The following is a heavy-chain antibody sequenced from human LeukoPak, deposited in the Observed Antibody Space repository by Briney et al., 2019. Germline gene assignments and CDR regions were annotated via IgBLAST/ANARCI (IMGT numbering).Heavy chain of an antibody. Sequence: GGSLRLSCAASGFTFSSYAMSWVRQAPGKGLEWVSTIGDSVTSTYYADSMKGRFTISRDNSKNTLYLQMNSLRAEDTAVYYCARGISSSWYSYFDLWGRGTLVTVSS. V-gene: IGHV3-23*01. CDR1: GFTFSSYA. CDR2: IGDSVTST. J-gene: IGHJ2*01. CDR3: ARGISSSWYSYFDL. D-gene: IGHD6-13*01.